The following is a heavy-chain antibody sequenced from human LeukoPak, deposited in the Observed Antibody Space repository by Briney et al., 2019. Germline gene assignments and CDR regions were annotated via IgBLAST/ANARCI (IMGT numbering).Heavy chain of an antibody. Sequence: GGSLRLSCAASGFTSSSYSMNWVRQAPGKGLEWVSSISSSSSYIYYADSVKGRFTISRDNAKNSLYLQMNSLRAEDTAVYYCARGGGLWIQLGYDYWGQGTLVTVSP. CDR3: ARGGGLWIQLGYDY. V-gene: IGHV3-21*01. D-gene: IGHD5-18*01. J-gene: IGHJ4*02. CDR1: GFTSSSYS. CDR2: ISSSSSYI.